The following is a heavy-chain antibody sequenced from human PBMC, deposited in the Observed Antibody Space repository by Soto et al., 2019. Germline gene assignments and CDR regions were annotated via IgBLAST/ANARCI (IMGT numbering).Heavy chain of an antibody. D-gene: IGHD1-20*01. Sequence: HPVGSLRLSCAASGFIVSSYYLTWVRQAPGEGLKWVSVLYPNGRAFYADSVKGRFTISTDNSQNSVYLLMNTLRAEDTAIYYCARGLGREYQDNRNYFHLDYWGQGTLVTVSS. CDR1: GFIVSSYY. CDR3: ARGLGREYQDNRNYFHLDY. V-gene: IGHV3-53*01. J-gene: IGHJ4*02. CDR2: LYPNGRA.